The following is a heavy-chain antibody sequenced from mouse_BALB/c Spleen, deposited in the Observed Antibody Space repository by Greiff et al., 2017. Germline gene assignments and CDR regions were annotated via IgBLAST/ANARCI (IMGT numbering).Heavy chain of an antibody. J-gene: IGHJ4*01. D-gene: IGHD1-2*01. CDR3: ARSSDYGFHYYAMDY. CDR1: GYTFTSYW. Sequence: VQLQESGAELAKPGASVKMSCKASGYTFTSYWMHWVKQRPGQGLEWLGYINPSTGYTEYNQKFKDKATLIEDKSSSTAYMQLSSLTSEDSAVYYCARSSDYGFHYYAMDYWGQGTSVTVSS. CDR2: INPSTGYT. V-gene: IGHV1-7*01.